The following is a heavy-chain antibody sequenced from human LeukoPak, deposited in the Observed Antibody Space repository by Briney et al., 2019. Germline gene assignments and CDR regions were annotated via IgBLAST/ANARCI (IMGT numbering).Heavy chain of an antibody. CDR3: ARVDFYGGNSRGTDY. D-gene: IGHD4-23*01. V-gene: IGHV3-66*01. CDR2: IYSGGST. J-gene: IGHJ4*02. Sequence: QPGGSLRLSCAASGFTVSSNYMSWVRQAPGKGLEWVSVIYSGGSTYYADSVKGRFTISRDNSKNTLYLQMNSLRAEDTAVYYCARVDFYGGNSRGTDYWGQGTLVTVSS. CDR1: GFTVSSNY.